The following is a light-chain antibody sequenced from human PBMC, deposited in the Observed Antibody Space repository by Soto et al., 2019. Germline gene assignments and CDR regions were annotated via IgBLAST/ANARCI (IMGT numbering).Light chain of an antibody. V-gene: IGKV3-20*01. Sequence: IVLTQSPGILSLSPGDRATLSCRASQSVSSSALAWYQQKPAQAPRLLVYGASNRATGLPDRFSGSGSGTDFTLTISRLEPEDFAFYFCQQYGDSPVTFGGET. CDR3: QQYGDSPVT. CDR1: QSVSSSA. CDR2: GAS. J-gene: IGKJ4*01.